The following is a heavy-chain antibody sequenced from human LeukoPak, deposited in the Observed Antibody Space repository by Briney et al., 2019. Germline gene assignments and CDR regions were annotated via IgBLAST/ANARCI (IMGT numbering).Heavy chain of an antibody. CDR2: ISDGFGTT. D-gene: IGHD1-14*01. CDR3: ANGRHAPGLLDY. J-gene: IGHJ4*02. V-gene: IGHV3-23*01. Sequence: GGSLRLSCAASGFPFSSYVMGWVRQAPGKGLEWVSTISDGFGTTYYADSVKGRFTISRDNSKNTLYLQMNSLRAEDTAVYYCANGRHAPGLLDYWGQGTLVTVSS. CDR1: GFPFSSYV.